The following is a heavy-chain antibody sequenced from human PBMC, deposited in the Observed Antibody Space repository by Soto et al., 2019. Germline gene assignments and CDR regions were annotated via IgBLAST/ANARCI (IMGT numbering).Heavy chain of an antibody. D-gene: IGHD2-15*01. J-gene: IGHJ5*02. CDR3: ARDRGPVRLVAATRWFDP. V-gene: IGHV3-33*01. CDR2: IWYDGSNK. Sequence: GGSPRLSCAASGFTFSSYGMHWVRQAPGKGLEWVAVIWYDGSNKYYADSVKGRFTISRDNSKNTLYLQMNSLRAEDTAVYYCARDRGPVRLVAATRWFDPWGQGTLVTVSS. CDR1: GFTFSSYG.